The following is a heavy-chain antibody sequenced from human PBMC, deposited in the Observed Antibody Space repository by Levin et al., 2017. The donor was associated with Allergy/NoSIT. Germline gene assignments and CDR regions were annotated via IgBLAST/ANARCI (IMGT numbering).Heavy chain of an antibody. J-gene: IGHJ4*02. CDR2: INHSGST. V-gene: IGHV4-34*01. CDR1: GGSFSGYY. CDR3: ARGVPTYYDFWSGSAPGYFDY. D-gene: IGHD3-3*01. Sequence: PSQTLSLTCAVYGGSFSGYYWSWIRQPPGKGLEWIGEINHSGSTNYNPSLKSRVTISVDTSKNQFSLKLSSVTAADTAVYYCARGVPTYYDFWSGSAPGYFDYWGQGTLVTVSS.